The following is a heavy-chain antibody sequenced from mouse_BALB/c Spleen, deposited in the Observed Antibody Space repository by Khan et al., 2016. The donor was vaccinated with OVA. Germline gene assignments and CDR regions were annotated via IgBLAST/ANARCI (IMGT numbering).Heavy chain of an antibody. Sequence: EVELVESGPGLVKPSQSLSLTCTVTGYSITSGYGWNWIRQFPGNKLEWMGYISYSGSTNYNPSLKSRISITRDTSKNQFFLQLNSVTTEDTATYYCASTARINYWGHVTTLPLSS. CDR3: ASTARINY. V-gene: IGHV3-2*02. J-gene: IGHJ2*01. D-gene: IGHD1-2*01. CDR1: GYSITSGYG. CDR2: ISYSGST.